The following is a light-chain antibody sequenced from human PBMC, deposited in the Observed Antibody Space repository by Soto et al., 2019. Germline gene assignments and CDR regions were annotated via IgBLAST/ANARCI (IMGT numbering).Light chain of an antibody. J-gene: IGLJ1*01. Sequence: QSSLTQPRSVSVSPGQSVTISCTGTSRDVGGYNFVSWYQQYPGKAPKLIIYDVTKGPSGVPDRFSGSKSGNTASLTISGLQTDDEADYYCCSYAGSYTHVFGTGTKVTVL. CDR1: SRDVGGYNF. CDR3: CSYAGSYTHV. V-gene: IGLV2-11*01. CDR2: DVT.